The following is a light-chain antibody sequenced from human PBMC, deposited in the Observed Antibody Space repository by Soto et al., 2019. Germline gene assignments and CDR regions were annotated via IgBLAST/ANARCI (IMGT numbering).Light chain of an antibody. CDR1: SSDVGKYDY. CDR3: GSYTSATTWV. V-gene: IGLV2-8*01. CDR2: EVS. Sequence: QSALTQPPSASGSPGQSVTISCTGTSSDVGKYDYVSWFQHHPGKAPKLIIYEVSKRPSGVPDRFSGSKSGSTASLTVSGLQPEDEASYFCGSYTSATTWVFGGGTKLTVL. J-gene: IGLJ3*02.